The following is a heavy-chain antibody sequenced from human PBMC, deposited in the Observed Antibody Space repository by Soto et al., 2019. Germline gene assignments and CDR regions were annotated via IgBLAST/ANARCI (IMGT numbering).Heavy chain of an antibody. CDR1: GFTFSNYA. D-gene: IGHD4-17*01. CDR2: IGSSGGTT. J-gene: IGHJ3*02. CDR3: GKDPNGDYIGAFDI. Sequence: GGSMRICCAASGFTFSNYAMSWVRQAPGKGLEWVSGIGSSGGTTHLADSVKGRFTISRDNSKTTLYLQMHSLRVEDTAVYYCGKDPNGDYIGAFDIWGQGTMVTVSS. V-gene: IGHV3-23*01.